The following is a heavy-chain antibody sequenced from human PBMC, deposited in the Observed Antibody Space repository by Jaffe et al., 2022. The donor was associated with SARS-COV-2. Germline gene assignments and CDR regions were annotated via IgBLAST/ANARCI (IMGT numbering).Heavy chain of an antibody. V-gene: IGHV3-48*01. D-gene: IGHD2-15*01. CDR3: ARSHCSGGTCYNTFDI. CDR2: ISSSGSAT. Sequence: EVQLVESGGDLVQPGGSLRLSCAASGFTYNKFTMNWVRQAPGRGLEWISYISSSGSATFYADSVKGRFTISRDNAKNSLHLQMNSLRAEDTAVYYCARSHCSGGTCYNTFDIWGQGTMVTVSS. CDR1: GFTYNKFT. J-gene: IGHJ3*02.